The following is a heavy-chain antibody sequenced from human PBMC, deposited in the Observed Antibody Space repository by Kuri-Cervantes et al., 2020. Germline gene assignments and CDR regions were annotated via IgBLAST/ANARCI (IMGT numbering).Heavy chain of an antibody. D-gene: IGHD6-19*01. CDR3: ARSRQAGTRSPPDY. CDR1: GYTFTGYY. V-gene: IGHV1-2*02. J-gene: IGHJ4*02. Sequence: ASVKVSCKASGYTFTGYYMHWVRQAPGQGLEWMGWINPNSGGTNYAQKLQGRVTMTTDTSTSTAYMELRSLRPDDTAVYYCARSRQAGTRSPPDYWGQGTLVTVSS. CDR2: INPNSGGT.